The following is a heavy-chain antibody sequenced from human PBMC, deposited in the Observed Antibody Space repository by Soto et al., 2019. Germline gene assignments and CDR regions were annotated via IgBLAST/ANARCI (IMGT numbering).Heavy chain of an antibody. CDR2: IRSKANSYAT. Sequence: PGGSLRLSCAASGFTFSGSAMHWVRQASGKGLEWVGRIRSKANSYATAYAASVKGRFTISRDDSKNTAYLQMNSLKTEDTAVYYCLSDYYDSSGYDYYYYYGMDVWGQGTTVTVSS. CDR1: GFTFSGSA. V-gene: IGHV3-73*01. CDR3: LSDYYDSSGYDYYYYYGMDV. D-gene: IGHD3-22*01. J-gene: IGHJ6*02.